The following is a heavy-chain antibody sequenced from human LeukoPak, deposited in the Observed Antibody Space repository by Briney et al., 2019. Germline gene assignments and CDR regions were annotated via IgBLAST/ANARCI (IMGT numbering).Heavy chain of an antibody. V-gene: IGHV3-30*18. J-gene: IGHJ4*02. CDR2: ISYDGSNK. D-gene: IGHD4-17*01. CDR1: GFTFSSYG. CDR3: AKSDYVDGNFDY. Sequence: PGRSLRLSCAASGFTFSSYGMHWVRQAPGKGLEWVAVISYDGSNKYYADSVKGRFTISRDNSKNTLYLQMNSLGAEDTAVYYCAKSDYVDGNFDYWGQGTLVTVSS.